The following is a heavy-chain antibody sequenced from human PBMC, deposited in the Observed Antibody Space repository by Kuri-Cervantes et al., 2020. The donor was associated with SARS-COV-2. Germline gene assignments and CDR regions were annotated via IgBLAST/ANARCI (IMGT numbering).Heavy chain of an antibody. CDR3: ARGDGRWLATKQDY. D-gene: IGHD6-19*01. V-gene: IGHV3-30*19. Sequence: GGSLRLSCAVSGFTFSSYGMHWVRQAPGKGLEWVAVISYDGSNKYYADSVKGRFTISRDNSKHTLYLQMNSLRAEDTAVYYCARGDGRWLATKQDYWGQGTLVTASS. J-gene: IGHJ4*02. CDR2: ISYDGSNK. CDR1: GFTFSSYG.